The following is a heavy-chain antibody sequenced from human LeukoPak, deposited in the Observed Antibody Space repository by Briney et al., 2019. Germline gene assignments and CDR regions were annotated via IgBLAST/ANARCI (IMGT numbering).Heavy chain of an antibody. CDR3: VGGIGWLPDY. CDR2: IEQDGSEK. V-gene: IGHV3-7*01. Sequence: PGRSLRLSCAASGFTFSSYGMHWVRQAPGKGLEWVANIEQDGSEKNYVDSVKGRFTISRDNGENSLYLQMNSLRVEDTGVYYCVGGIGWLPDYWGQGTLVTVSS. J-gene: IGHJ4*02. D-gene: IGHD6-19*01. CDR1: GFTFSSYG.